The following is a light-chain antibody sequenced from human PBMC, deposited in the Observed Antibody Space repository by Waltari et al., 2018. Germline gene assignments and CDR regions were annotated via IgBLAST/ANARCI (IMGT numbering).Light chain of an antibody. V-gene: IGKV4-1*01. J-gene: IGKJ2*02. CDR1: QSVLFSNDRKDY. CDR2: WAS. Sequence: DIVMTHSPDSLAVSLGERATINGKSSQSVLFSNDRKDYLAWYQHRAGQPPKLLIYWASTRESGVPDRFSGSGSGTDFTLTISSLQAEDVAVYYCQQYYTTPGTFGQGTKLEIK. CDR3: QQYYTTPGT.